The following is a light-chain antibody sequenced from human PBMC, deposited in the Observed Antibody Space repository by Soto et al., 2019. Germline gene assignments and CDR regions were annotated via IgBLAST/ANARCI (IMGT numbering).Light chain of an antibody. V-gene: IGKV1-39*01. CDR2: AAS. CDR3: QQSYSTPQT. J-gene: IGKJ1*01. CDR1: QTIRIY. Sequence: DIQMTQSPSSLSASVGDRVTITCRASQTIRIYVNWYQQKPGRAPKLLIYAASSLQGGVPSRFSGGGSGTDFTLTITSLQPEDFATYYCQQSYSTPQTFGQGTKVEIK.